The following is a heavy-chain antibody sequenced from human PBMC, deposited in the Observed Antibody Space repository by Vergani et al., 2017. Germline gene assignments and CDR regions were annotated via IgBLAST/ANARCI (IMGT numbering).Heavy chain of an antibody. V-gene: IGHV4-39*02. CDR3: ARPVGPSAIADGYHV. J-gene: IGHJ3*01. CDR1: GGSISENTYH. Sequence: QVQLQQSGPGLVKPSETLSLTCSVSGGSISENTYHWGWIRQSPGKGLEWIGSSYFRGSTYYSPSLKSRVAISVDTSKNLFSLRLKSVTATDTGMYYCARPVGPSAIADGYHVWGQGTMVTVS. CDR2: SYFRGST. D-gene: IGHD3-10*01.